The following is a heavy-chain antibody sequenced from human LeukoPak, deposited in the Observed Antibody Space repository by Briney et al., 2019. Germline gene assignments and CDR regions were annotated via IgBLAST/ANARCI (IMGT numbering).Heavy chain of an antibody. Sequence: GGSLRLSCAASGFTFSSYDMHWVRQATGKGLEWVSAIGTAGDTYYPGSVKGRFTISRENAKNSLYLQMNSLRAGDTAVYYCARSRWVIAAAGIYYYGMDVWGQGTTVTVSS. CDR2: IGTAGDT. D-gene: IGHD6-13*01. J-gene: IGHJ6*02. CDR1: GFTFSSYD. V-gene: IGHV3-13*01. CDR3: ARSRWVIAAAGIYYYGMDV.